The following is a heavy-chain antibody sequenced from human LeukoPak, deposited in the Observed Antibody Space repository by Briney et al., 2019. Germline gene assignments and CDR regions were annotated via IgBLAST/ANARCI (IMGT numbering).Heavy chain of an antibody. CDR3: ARRGYYGSGSYSP. Sequence: PGGSLRLSCAASGFTFSDYYMSWLRQAPGKGLEWVSYISSSGSTIYYADCVKGRFTISRDNAKNSLYLQMNRLRAEDTAVYYCARRGYYGSGSYSPWGQGTLVTVSS. CDR2: ISSSGSTI. D-gene: IGHD3-10*01. J-gene: IGHJ4*02. V-gene: IGHV3-11*01. CDR1: GFTFSDYY.